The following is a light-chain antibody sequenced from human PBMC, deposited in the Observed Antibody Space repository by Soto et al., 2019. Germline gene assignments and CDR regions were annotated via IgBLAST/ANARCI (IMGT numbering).Light chain of an antibody. Sequence: IVLTQSPGTLSLSPGERSTLSCRASQSVSSSYLAWYQQKPGQAPRLLIYGASSRPTGIPDRFSGSGSGTDFTLTISRLEPEDFAVYYCQQYGSSSTFGQGTKVDIK. CDR2: GAS. CDR3: QQYGSSST. J-gene: IGKJ1*01. V-gene: IGKV3-20*01. CDR1: QSVSSSY.